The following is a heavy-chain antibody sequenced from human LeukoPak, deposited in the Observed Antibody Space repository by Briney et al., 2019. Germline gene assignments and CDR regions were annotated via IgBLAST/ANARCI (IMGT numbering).Heavy chain of an antibody. J-gene: IGHJ6*02. CDR1: GGSISSYY. Sequence: SETLSLTCTVSGGSISSYYWSWIRQPPGKGLEWIGYIYYSGSTNYNPSLKSRVTISVDTSKNQFSLKLSSVTAADTAVYYCARGQGKYSSGWSNYYYYGMDVWGQGTTVTVSS. CDR3: ARGQGKYSSGWSNYYYYGMDV. V-gene: IGHV4-59*01. D-gene: IGHD6-19*01. CDR2: IYYSGST.